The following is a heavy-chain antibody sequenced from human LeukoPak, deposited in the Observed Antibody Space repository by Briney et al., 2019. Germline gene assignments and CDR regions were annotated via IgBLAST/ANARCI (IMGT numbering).Heavy chain of an antibody. CDR3: ARGGPDVEMATTIDY. CDR1: GASISTYY. Sequence: ASETLSLTCTVSGASISTYYWSWIRQPPGKGLEWIGYAHHSGSANYNPSLKSRVTISVDTSKNQFSLKLTSVTAADTAVYYCARGGPDVEMATTIDYWGQGTLVTVSS. V-gene: IGHV4-59*01. J-gene: IGHJ4*02. D-gene: IGHD5-24*01. CDR2: AHHSGSA.